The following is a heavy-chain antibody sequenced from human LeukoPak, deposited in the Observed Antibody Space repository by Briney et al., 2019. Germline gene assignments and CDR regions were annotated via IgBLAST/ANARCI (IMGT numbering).Heavy chain of an antibody. Sequence: SQPLSLTCAISGDSVSSNSATWNWLRQSPSRGLEWLGRTYYRSKWFYDYEVSVKSRITVNPDTSKNQFSLQLNSVTPEDTALYYCARDTGAAISTFDIWGQGTMVTVSS. CDR1: GDSVSSNSAT. V-gene: IGHV6-1*01. CDR3: ARDTGAAISTFDI. CDR2: TYYRSKWFY. D-gene: IGHD5-12*01. J-gene: IGHJ3*02.